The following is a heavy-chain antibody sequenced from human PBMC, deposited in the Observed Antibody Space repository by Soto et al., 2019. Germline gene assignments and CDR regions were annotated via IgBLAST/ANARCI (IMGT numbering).Heavy chain of an antibody. Sequence: PSETLSLTCTVSGGSISSGAYYWSWIRQPPGKGLEWIGYIYYSGSTYYNPSLKSRVTISVDTSKNQFSLKLSSVTAADTAVYYCARGLIQLSSPGMDVWGQGTTLTVSS. J-gene: IGHJ6*02. CDR2: IYYSGST. CDR3: ARGLIQLSSPGMDV. V-gene: IGHV4-30-4*01. CDR1: GGSISSGAYY. D-gene: IGHD5-18*01.